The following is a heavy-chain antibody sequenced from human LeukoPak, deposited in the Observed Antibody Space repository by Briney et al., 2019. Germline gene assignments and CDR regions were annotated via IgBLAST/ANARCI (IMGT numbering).Heavy chain of an antibody. CDR1: GFTFSSYS. D-gene: IGHD1-26*01. V-gene: IGHV3-48*04. J-gene: IGHJ4*02. Sequence: PGGSLRLSCAASGFTFSSYSMNWVRQAPGKGLEWVLYISSSSSTIYYADSVKGRFTISRDNAKNSLNLQMNSLRAEDTAVYYCARETRGSYVPGLDSWGQGTLVTVSS. CDR2: ISSSSSTI. CDR3: ARETRGSYVPGLDS.